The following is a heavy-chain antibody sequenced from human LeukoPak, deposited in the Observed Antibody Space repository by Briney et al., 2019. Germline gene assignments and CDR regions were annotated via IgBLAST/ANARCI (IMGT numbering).Heavy chain of an antibody. CDR2: IKQDGSEI. D-gene: IGHD2-15*01. Sequence: GGSLRLSCAASGFTLSSYWMIWVRQAPGKGLEWVTNIKQDGSEISYVDSVKGRFTISRDNAKNSLYLQMNSLRAEDTAVYYCVRGNPFGGYWGQGTLVTVSS. V-gene: IGHV3-7*03. J-gene: IGHJ4*02. CDR3: VRGNPFGGY. CDR1: GFTLSSYW.